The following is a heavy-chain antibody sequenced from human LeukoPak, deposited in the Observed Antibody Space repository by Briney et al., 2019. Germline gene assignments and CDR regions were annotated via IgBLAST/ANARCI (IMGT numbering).Heavy chain of an antibody. CDR3: ARAFYDSSDYEFFQH. V-gene: IGHV1-2*02. J-gene: IGHJ1*01. D-gene: IGHD3-22*01. CDR1: GYTFTGYY. Sequence: ASVKVSCKASGYTFTGYYMHWVRQAPGQGLEWMGWISPNSGDTNYAQKFQGRVTMTRDTSISTAYMELSRLRSDDTAVYYCARAFYDSSDYEFFQHWGQGTLVTVSS. CDR2: ISPNSGDT.